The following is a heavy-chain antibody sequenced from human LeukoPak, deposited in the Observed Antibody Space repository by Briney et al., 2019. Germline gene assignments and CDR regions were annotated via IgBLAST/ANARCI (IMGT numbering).Heavy chain of an antibody. Sequence: GGSLRLSCAASGFSFSSDGMHWVGQAPGKGLEWVAVISYDGSKRFYTDSVKGRFTISRDNSKNTLSLQMNTLRVEDTAVYHCVKEQSSGYYRVADYWGQGTLVTVSS. D-gene: IGHD6-19*01. J-gene: IGHJ4*02. V-gene: IGHV3-30*18. CDR1: GFSFSSDG. CDR2: ISYDGSKR. CDR3: VKEQSSGYYRVADY.